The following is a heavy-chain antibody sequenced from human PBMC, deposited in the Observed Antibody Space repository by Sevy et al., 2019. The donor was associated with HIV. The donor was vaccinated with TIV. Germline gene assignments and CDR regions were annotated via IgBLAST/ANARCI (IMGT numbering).Heavy chain of an antibody. V-gene: IGHV3-11*01. D-gene: IGHD3-10*01. CDR2: LSSSGSTI. Sequence: GGSLRLSCAASGFTFSDYYMTWIRQAQGKGLEWVSYLSSSGSTIYYADSVKGRFTISRDNAKNSLYLQMNSLRAEDTAVYYCTREVRPHGYYGMDVWGQGTTVTVSS. CDR1: GFTFSDYY. CDR3: TREVRPHGYYGMDV. J-gene: IGHJ6*02.